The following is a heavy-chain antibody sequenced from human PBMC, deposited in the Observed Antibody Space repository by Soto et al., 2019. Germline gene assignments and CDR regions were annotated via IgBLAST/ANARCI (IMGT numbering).Heavy chain of an antibody. CDR2: IWYDGSQK. D-gene: IGHD2-21*02. J-gene: IGHJ4*02. Sequence: GGSLRLSCAASGFTFSTYGMHWVRQAPGKGLEWMTVIWYDGSQKYYGDSVNGRFTISRDNSKNTVYLQMNSLRVEDTAVYYCVKDHCGGDCYSEPYFDFWGRRSPVTVSS. V-gene: IGHV3-33*06. CDR3: VKDHCGGDCYSEPYFDF. CDR1: GFTFSTYG.